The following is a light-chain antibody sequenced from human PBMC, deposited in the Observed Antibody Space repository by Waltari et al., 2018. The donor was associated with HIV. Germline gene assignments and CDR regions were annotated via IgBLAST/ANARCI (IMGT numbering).Light chain of an antibody. CDR3: ETWDSTVRV. CDR2: VEPSGVF. Sequence: QPVLTQPSSASASLGSSVNLTCTLSAGFPPKILTWHQKRPDRAPQFLMKVEPSGVFNRGSGVSHRFSASASGGDRTLTISNLQSEDEADYFCETWDSTVRVFGDGTRVTVL. J-gene: IGLJ2*01. V-gene: IGLV4-60*03. CDR1: AGFPPKI.